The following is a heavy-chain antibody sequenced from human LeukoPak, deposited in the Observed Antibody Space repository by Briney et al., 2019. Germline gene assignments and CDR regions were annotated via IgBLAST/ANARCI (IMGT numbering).Heavy chain of an antibody. D-gene: IGHD5-18*01. Sequence: GGSLRLSCVASGFTFSSHGMNWVRQAPGKGLEWVSGIIPSGHTTYYADSVRGRFTISRDNSRNTVYLQMNSLRAEDTAVYYCAREGYSYGGLDAFDIWGQGTMVTVSS. CDR3: AREGYSYGGLDAFDI. V-gene: IGHV3-23*01. CDR1: GFTFSSHG. J-gene: IGHJ3*02. CDR2: IIPSGHTT.